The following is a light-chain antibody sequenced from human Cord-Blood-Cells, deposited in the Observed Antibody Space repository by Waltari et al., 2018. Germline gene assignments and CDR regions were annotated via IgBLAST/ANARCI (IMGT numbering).Light chain of an antibody. V-gene: IGKV3-15*01. CDR2: GAS. CDR1: QSVSSN. CDR3: QQYNNWPWT. Sequence: EIVMTQSPATLSVSPGERATLSCRASQSVSSNLAWYQHKPGQPPRLLIYGASTRATGIPARFSGSGSGTEFTLTISSLQSEDFAVYYCQQYNNWPWTFGQGTKVEIK. J-gene: IGKJ1*01.